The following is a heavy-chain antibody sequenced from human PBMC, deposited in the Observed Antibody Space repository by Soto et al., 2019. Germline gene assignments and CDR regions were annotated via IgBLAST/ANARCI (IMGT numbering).Heavy chain of an antibody. D-gene: IGHD2-8*02. J-gene: IGHJ6*02. CDR1: GGTFSSYA. CDR2: IIPIFGTA. Sequence: SVKVSCKASGGTFSSYAISWVRQAPGQGLEWMGGIIPIFGTANYAQKFQGRVTITADESTSTAYMELSSLRSEDTAVYYCAREGRVLLMATEGGMDVWGQGTTVTVSS. CDR3: AREGRVLLMATEGGMDV. V-gene: IGHV1-69*13.